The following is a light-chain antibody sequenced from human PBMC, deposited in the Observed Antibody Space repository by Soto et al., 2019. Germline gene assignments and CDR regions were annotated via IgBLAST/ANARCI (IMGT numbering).Light chain of an antibody. J-gene: IGLJ1*01. CDR1: SSNIGNNY. CDR3: GTWDSSLSAPV. V-gene: IGLV1-51*01. Sequence: QSVLTQPPSVSVAPGQKVTISCSGSSSNIGNNYVSWYQQLPGTAPKLLIYDNNKRPSGIPDRFSGSKSGTSATLGITGLQTGDEADYYCGTWDSSLSAPVFGTGTKLTVL. CDR2: DNN.